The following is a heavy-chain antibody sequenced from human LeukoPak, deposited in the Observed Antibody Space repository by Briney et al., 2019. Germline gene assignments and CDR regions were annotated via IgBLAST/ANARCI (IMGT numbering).Heavy chain of an antibody. J-gene: IGHJ5*02. CDR3: ARAYCGGDCYLNWFDP. D-gene: IGHD2-21*01. V-gene: IGHV4-39*01. CDR2: IYYSGST. CDR1: GGSISSSSYY. Sequence: SETLSLTCTVSGGSISSSSYYWGWIRQPPGKGLEWIGSIYYSGSTYYNPSLKSRVTISVDTSKNQLSLKLSSVTAADTAVYYCARAYCGGDCYLNWFDPWGQGTLVTVSS.